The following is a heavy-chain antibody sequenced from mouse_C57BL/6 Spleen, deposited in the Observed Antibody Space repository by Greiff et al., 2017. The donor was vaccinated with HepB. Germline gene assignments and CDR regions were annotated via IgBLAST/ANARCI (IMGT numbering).Heavy chain of an antibody. V-gene: IGHV1-81*01. CDR3: ARNYGHYYAMDY. CDR2: IYPGSGNT. Sequence: VQLQQSGAELARPGASVKLSCKASGYTFTSYGISWVKQRTGQGLEWIGEIYPGSGNTYYNEKFKGKATLTADKSSSTTYMELRSLTSEDSAVYFCARNYGHYYAMDYWGQGTSVTVSS. D-gene: IGHD1-1*02. J-gene: IGHJ4*01. CDR1: GYTFTSYG.